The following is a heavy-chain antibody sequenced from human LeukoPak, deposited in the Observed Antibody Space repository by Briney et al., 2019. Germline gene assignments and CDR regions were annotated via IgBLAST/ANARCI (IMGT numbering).Heavy chain of an antibody. CDR2: ISYDGSNK. Sequence: GRSLRLSCAASGFTFSYYTMHWVRQAPGKGLEWVAVISYDGSNKYYADSVKGRFTISRDNSKNTLYLQMNSLRSDDTAVYYCAREYCSTTRCYMADYWGQGTLVTVSS. D-gene: IGHD2-2*01. CDR1: GFTFSYYT. CDR3: AREYCSTTRCYMADY. J-gene: IGHJ4*02. V-gene: IGHV3-30-3*01.